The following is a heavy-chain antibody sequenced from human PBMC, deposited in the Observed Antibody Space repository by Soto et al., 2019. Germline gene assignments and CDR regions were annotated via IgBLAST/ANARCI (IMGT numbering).Heavy chain of an antibody. CDR2: IKEDGSEK. CDR3: ARDGTTGTIDY. J-gene: IGHJ4*02. V-gene: IGHV3-7*03. Sequence: EVHLVESGGGLVQPGGSLRLTCAASGFTFSLYWITWVRQAPGKGLEWVANIKEDGSEKYYVDSVKGRFTISRDNAKNSLYLQMNSLRVEDTALYYCARDGTTGTIDYWGPGALVTVSS. CDR1: GFTFSLYW. D-gene: IGHD1-1*01.